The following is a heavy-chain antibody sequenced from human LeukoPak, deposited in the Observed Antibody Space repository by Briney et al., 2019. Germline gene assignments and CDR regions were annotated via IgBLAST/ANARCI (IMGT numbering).Heavy chain of an antibody. D-gene: IGHD3-10*01. CDR3: ASSYYYGSGSYPYYFDY. V-gene: IGHV5-51*01. CDR2: IYPGDSDT. Sequence: GESLKISCKGSGYSFTSYWIGWVRQMPGKGLEWMGIIYPGDSDTRYSPSFQGQVTISADKSISTAYLQWSSLKASDTAMYYCASSYYYGSGSYPYYFDYWGQGTLVTVSS. CDR1: GYSFTSYW. J-gene: IGHJ4*02.